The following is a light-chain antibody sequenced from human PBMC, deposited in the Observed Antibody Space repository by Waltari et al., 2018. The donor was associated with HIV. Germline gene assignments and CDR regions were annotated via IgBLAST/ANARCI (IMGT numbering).Light chain of an antibody. V-gene: IGLV1-47*01. CDR3: AAWGDSLTSFV. Sequence: QSVPTQPPSASETPGQRVTISCSGSSSNLGSNYVYWYQHLPGTAPKLLIYRNNQRPSGVPDRFSGSKSGTSASLAISGLRSEDEADYYCAAWGDSLTSFVFGTGTKVTVL. J-gene: IGLJ1*01. CDR1: SSNLGSNY. CDR2: RNN.